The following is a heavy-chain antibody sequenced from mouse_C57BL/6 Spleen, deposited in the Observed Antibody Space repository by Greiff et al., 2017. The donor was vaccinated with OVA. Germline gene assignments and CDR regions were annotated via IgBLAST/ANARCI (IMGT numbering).Heavy chain of an antibody. J-gene: IGHJ4*01. V-gene: IGHV1-69*01. CDR3: ARRYGKDAMDY. CDR2: IDPSDSYT. Sequence: VQLQQPGAELVMPGASVKLSCKASGYTFTSYWMHWVKQRPGQGLEWIGEIDPSDSYTNYNQKFKGKSTLTVDKSSSTAYMQLSSLTAEDSAVYYCARRYGKDAMDYWGQGTSVTVSS. D-gene: IGHD2-10*02. CDR1: GYTFTSYW.